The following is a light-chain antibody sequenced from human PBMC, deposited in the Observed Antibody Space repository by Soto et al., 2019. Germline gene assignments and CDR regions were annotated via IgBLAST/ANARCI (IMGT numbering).Light chain of an antibody. Sequence: DIQMTQSPSSLSASVGDRVTITCRSSQRISNYLNWFQQKPGKAPKLLIYSASSLQSGVPSRFSGSGSGTDFTLTISSLQPEDFATYYCQQSYTTPFPFGPGTKVDIK. V-gene: IGKV1-39*01. CDR2: SAS. CDR3: QQSYTTPFP. CDR1: QRISNY. J-gene: IGKJ3*01.